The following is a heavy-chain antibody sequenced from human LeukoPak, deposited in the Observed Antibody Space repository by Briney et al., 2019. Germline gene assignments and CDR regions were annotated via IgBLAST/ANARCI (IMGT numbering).Heavy chain of an antibody. D-gene: IGHD6-13*01. J-gene: IGHJ4*02. CDR3: ARYPLSYSSNWHYYFDY. Sequence: GASVKVSCKASGYSFATHGISWVRQAPGQGLEWMGWIGAYNGNTNYAQKFQGRVTMTTDTSTSTAFVELRSLRSDDTAVYYCARYPLSYSSNWHYYFDYWGQGTLVTVSS. V-gene: IGHV1-18*01. CDR1: GYSFATHG. CDR2: IGAYNGNT.